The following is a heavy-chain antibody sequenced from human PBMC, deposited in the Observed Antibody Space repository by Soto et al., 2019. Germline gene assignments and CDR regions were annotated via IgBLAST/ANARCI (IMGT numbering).Heavy chain of an antibody. V-gene: IGHV4-31*01. D-gene: IGHD5-12*01. CDR3: ARTRDGYNPGYFAY. J-gene: IGHJ4*02. CDR1: GGSISSGGYY. Sequence: QVQLQESGPGLVKPSQTLSLTCTVSGGSISSGGYYWSWIRQHPGKGLEWIGYIYYSGRTYYNPSLMSLFTISVDTSKNQYSLTLSSVTAADTAVYYCARTRDGYNPGYFAYWGQGTLVTVSS. CDR2: IYYSGRT.